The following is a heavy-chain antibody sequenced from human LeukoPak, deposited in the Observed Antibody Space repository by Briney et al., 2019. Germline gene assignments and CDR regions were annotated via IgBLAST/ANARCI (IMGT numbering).Heavy chain of an antibody. J-gene: IGHJ4*02. Sequence: PGGSLRLSCAASGFTFSSYAMSWVRQAPGKGLEWVSAISGSGGSTYYADSVKGRFTISRDNSKNTLYLQMDSLRAEDTAVYYCAKSEQWLIVAFDYWGQGTLVTVSS. CDR1: GFTFSSYA. CDR2: ISGSGGST. CDR3: AKSEQWLIVAFDY. V-gene: IGHV3-23*01. D-gene: IGHD6-19*01.